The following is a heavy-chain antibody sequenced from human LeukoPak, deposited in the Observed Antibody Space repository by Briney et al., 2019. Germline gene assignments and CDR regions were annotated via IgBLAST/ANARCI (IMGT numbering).Heavy chain of an antibody. V-gene: IGHV4-4*08. J-gene: IGHJ4*02. CDR1: GGSISSYY. CDR3: ARDKVGGGSWTDY. Sequence: SETLSLTCTVSGGSISSYYWSWIRQPPGKGLEWIGCIYTSGSTDYNPSLKSRVTISVDTSKNQFSLKLSSVTAADTVVYYCARDKVGGGSWTDYWGQGTLVTVSS. D-gene: IGHD6-13*01. CDR2: IYTSGST.